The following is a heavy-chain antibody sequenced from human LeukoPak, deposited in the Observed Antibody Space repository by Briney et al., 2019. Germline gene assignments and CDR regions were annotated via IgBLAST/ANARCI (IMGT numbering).Heavy chain of an antibody. Sequence: GGSLRLSCAVSGITLSNYGMTWVREAPGKGRECGAGISDTGGGTNYAESVKGRFTISRDNPKNTLYLQMNSLRAEATAVYFCAKRGVVIRVILVGFHKEAYYFDSWGQGALVTVSS. V-gene: IGHV3-23*01. J-gene: IGHJ4*02. CDR2: ISDTGGGT. D-gene: IGHD3-22*01. CDR1: GITLSNYG. CDR3: AKRGVVIRVILVGFHKEAYYFDS.